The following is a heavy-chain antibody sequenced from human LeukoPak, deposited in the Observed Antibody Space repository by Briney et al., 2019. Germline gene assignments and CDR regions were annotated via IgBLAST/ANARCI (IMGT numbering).Heavy chain of an antibody. V-gene: IGHV1-18*01. CDR2: ISAYNGNT. D-gene: IGHD3-22*01. CDR1: GYTFTSYG. J-gene: IGHJ4*02. CDR3: ARDQYLNYHDSSGYADY. Sequence: ASVKVSRKASGYTFTSYGISWVRQAPGQGLEWMGWISAYNGNTNYAQKLQGRVTMTTDTSTSTAYMELRSLRSDDTAVYYCARDQYLNYHDSSGYADYWGQGTLVTVSS.